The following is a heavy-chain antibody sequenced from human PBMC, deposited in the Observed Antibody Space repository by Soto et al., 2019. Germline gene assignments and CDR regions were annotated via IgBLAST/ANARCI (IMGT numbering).Heavy chain of an antibody. D-gene: IGHD2-2*01. J-gene: IGHJ5*02. CDR1: GSSISSYY. Sequence: SETLSLTCTVSGSSISSYYWSWIRQPPGKGLEWIGYIYGTGSTNYNPSLKSRVTMSIDTSKNQFSLRLSSVTAADTAVYYCARQGRVVIPSTMAKWFDPWGQGTLVTVSS. V-gene: IGHV4-59*08. CDR2: IYGTGST. CDR3: ARQGRVVIPSTMAKWFDP.